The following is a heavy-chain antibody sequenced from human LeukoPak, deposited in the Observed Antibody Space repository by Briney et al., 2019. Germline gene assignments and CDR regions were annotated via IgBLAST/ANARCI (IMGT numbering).Heavy chain of an antibody. Sequence: HPGGSLRLSCAASGFTFDDYAMHWVRQAPGKGLEWVSGISWNSGSIGYADSVKGRFTISRDNAKNSLYLQMNSLRAEDTALYYCAKDIGDGYNRDAFDIWGQGTMVTVSS. V-gene: IGHV3-9*01. D-gene: IGHD5-24*01. CDR1: GFTFDDYA. CDR3: AKDIGDGYNRDAFDI. J-gene: IGHJ3*02. CDR2: ISWNSGSI.